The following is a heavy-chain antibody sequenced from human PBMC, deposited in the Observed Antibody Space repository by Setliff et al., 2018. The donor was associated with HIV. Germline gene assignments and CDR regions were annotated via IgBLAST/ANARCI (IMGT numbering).Heavy chain of an antibody. D-gene: IGHD3-10*01. CDR3: ARLVRGGSGHYFDY. J-gene: IGHJ4*02. V-gene: IGHV4-39*07. CDR2: VFYSGST. Sequence: SEPLSLTCAVSGVTFSSNNYYWGWIRQPPGKGLEWIGTVFYSGSTSYSPPLKSRVTISVDTSKNQFSLKLKSVTAADTALYYCARLVRGGSGHYFDYWGQGKLVTVSS. CDR1: GVTFSSNNYY.